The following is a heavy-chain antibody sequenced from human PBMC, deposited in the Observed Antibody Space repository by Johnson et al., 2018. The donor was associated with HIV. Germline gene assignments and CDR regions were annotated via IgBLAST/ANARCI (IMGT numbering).Heavy chain of an antibody. CDR3: ASFAAAGDAFDI. J-gene: IGHJ3*02. D-gene: IGHD6-13*01. Sequence: QMQLVESGGGLVQPGGSLRLSCAASGFTFSSYGMHWVRQAPGKGLEWVAFIRYDGSNKYYADSVKGRFTISRDNSKNTLYLQMNSLRAEDTAVYYCASFAAAGDAFDIWGQGTMVTVSS. V-gene: IGHV3-30*02. CDR2: IRYDGSNK. CDR1: GFTFSSYG.